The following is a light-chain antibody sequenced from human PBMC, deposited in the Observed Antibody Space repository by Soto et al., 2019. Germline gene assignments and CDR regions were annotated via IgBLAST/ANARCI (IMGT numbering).Light chain of an antibody. CDR2: GAS. V-gene: IGKV3-20*01. Sequence: EIVLTQSPGTLYLSPGERATLSCRASQSVSSSYLAWYQQKPGQAPRLLIYGASTRATGIPGRFSGSASGTEFTLTISSLQAEDFVVYYCTGTFGQGTKVDIK. CDR1: QSVSSSY. J-gene: IGKJ1*01. CDR3: TGT.